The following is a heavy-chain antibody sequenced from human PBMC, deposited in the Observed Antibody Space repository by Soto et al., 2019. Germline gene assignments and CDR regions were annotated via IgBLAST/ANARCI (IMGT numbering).Heavy chain of an antibody. Sequence: SETLSLTCTVSGGSISSGGYYWSWIRQHPGKGLEWIGYIYYSPSLTTRVTISRDTSKNRVSLELRSVTAADTAVYYCARVNVTLDLWGQGTQVTVSS. D-gene: IGHD2-21*02. J-gene: IGHJ4*02. CDR1: GGSISSGGYY. CDR3: ARVNVTLDL. CDR2: IYYS. V-gene: IGHV4-31*03.